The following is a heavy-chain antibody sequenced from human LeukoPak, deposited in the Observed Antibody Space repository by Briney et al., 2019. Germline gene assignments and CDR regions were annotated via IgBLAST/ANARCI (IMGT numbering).Heavy chain of an antibody. D-gene: IGHD1-1*01. J-gene: IGHJ4*02. CDR3: ASTTGPWN. CDR2: INPNSGDT. Sequence: ASVKVSCKASGYTFTGYYVHWVRQAPGQGLEWMGWINPNSGDTNYAQRFQGRVTMTRDTSISTAYMDLSRLTSDDRAVYYCASTTGPWNWGQGTLVTVSS. CDR1: GYTFTGYY. V-gene: IGHV1-2*02.